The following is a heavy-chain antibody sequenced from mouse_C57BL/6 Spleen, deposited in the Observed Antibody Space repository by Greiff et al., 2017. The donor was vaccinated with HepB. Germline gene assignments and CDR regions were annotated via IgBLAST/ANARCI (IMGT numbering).Heavy chain of an antibody. D-gene: IGHD1-1*01. CDR1: GYTFTDYY. J-gene: IGHJ1*03. Sequence: VQLQQSGPELVKPGASVKISCKASGYTFTDYYMNWVKQSHGKSLEWIGDINPNNGGTSYNQKFKGKATLTVDKSSSTAYMELRSLTSEDSAVYYWERKVGSSYGYFDVWGTGTTVTVSS. V-gene: IGHV1-26*01. CDR3: ERKVGSSYGYFDV. CDR2: INPNNGGT.